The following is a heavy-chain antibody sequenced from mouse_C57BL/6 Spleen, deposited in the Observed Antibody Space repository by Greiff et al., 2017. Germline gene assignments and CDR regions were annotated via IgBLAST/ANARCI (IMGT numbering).Heavy chain of an antibody. V-gene: IGHV3-1*01. D-gene: IGHD1-1*01. Sequence: EVQVVESGPGMVKPSQSLSLTCTVTGYSITSGYDWHWIRHFPGNKLEWMGYISYSGSTNYNPSLKSRISITHDTSKNHFFLKLNSVTTEDTATYYCARGLITTVVADWYFDVWGTGTTVTVSS. CDR3: ARGLITTVVADWYFDV. CDR1: GYSITSGYD. J-gene: IGHJ1*03. CDR2: ISYSGST.